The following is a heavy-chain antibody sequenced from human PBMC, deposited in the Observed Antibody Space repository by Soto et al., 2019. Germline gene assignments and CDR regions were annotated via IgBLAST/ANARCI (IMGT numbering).Heavy chain of an antibody. Sequence: HLQLQESAPGLVKPSETRSLPCTISCGAISSSSYYWGWIRQPPGKVLEWIGSIYYSGSTYYNPSLTSRVTISLDTSKNQCSLKRSSVTAADTAEYYCARLACGGDGPFHPWGQETLVTVSS. CDR1: CGAISSSSYY. CDR2: IYYSGST. J-gene: IGHJ5*02. V-gene: IGHV4-39*01. CDR3: ARLACGGDGPFHP. D-gene: IGHD2-21*01.